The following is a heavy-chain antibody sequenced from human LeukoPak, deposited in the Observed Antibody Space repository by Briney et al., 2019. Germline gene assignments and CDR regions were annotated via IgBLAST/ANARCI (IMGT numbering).Heavy chain of an antibody. V-gene: IGHV3-11*01. CDR1: GFTFSDYY. J-gene: IGHJ6*02. CDR3: ARDVSDYYDSSGYYYYYYGMDV. CDR2: ISSSGSTI. Sequence: PGGSLRLSCAASGFTFSDYYMSWIRQAPGKGLEWVSYISSSGSTIYYADSVKGRFTISRGNAKNSLYLQMNSLRAEDTAVYYCARDVSDYYDSSGYYYYYYGMDVWGQGTTVTVSS. D-gene: IGHD3-22*01.